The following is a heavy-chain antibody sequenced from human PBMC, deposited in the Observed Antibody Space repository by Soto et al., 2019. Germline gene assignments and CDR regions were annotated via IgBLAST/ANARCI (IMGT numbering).Heavy chain of an antibody. V-gene: IGHV4-59*01. CDR3: ARSTGYGDSYFDY. CDR2: MYYSGSS. J-gene: IGHJ4*02. Sequence: TLSLTCTVSGGSMSLYYGNWIRQSPGKGLEWIGYMYYSGSSNYRSSLKSRVTISGDTSKNQFSLRLRSVTAADTAVYFCARSTGYGDSYFDYWGQGALVTVSS. CDR1: GGSMSLYY. D-gene: IGHD4-17*01.